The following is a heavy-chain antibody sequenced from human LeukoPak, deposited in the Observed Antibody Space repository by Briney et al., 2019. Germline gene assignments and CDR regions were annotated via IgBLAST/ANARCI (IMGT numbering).Heavy chain of an antibody. V-gene: IGHV3-23*01. D-gene: IGHD3-10*01. CDR1: GFTFSSYG. CDR3: ARGGVDYYGSGTYYLMYYFDY. CDR2: ISGSGGST. Sequence: GGSLRLSCAASGFTFSSYGMSWVRQAPGKGLEWVSAISGSGGSTYYADSVKGRFTISRDNSKNTLYLQMNSLRAEDTAVYYCARGGVDYYGSGTYYLMYYFDYWGQGALVTVSS. J-gene: IGHJ4*02.